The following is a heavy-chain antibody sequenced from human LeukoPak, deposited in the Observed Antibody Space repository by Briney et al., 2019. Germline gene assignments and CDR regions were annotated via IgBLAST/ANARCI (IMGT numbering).Heavy chain of an antibody. D-gene: IGHD1-26*01. CDR1: GFPFSPYG. CDR2: ISHTSSSI. Sequence: GGSLRLSCAASGFPFSPYGMNWVRQAPGKGLEWISYISHTSSSIAYADSVKGRFTISRDNAANSLSLQMNSLRDEDTAVYYCARVSGNYGYFDNWGQGTLVTVSS. V-gene: IGHV3-48*02. CDR3: ARVSGNYGYFDN. J-gene: IGHJ4*02.